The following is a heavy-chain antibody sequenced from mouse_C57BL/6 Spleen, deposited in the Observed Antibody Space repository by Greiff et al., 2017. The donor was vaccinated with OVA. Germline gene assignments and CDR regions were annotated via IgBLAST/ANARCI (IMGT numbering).Heavy chain of an antibody. J-gene: IGHJ1*03. Sequence: EVQLQESGAELVRPGASVKLSCTASGFNIKDDYMHWVKQRPEQGLEWIGWIDPENGDTEYASKFQGKATITADTSSNTAYLQLSSLTSEDTAVYYCTTRYGSWYFDVWGTGTTVTVSS. CDR1: GFNIKDDY. D-gene: IGHD2-2*01. CDR2: IDPENGDT. CDR3: TTRYGSWYFDV. V-gene: IGHV14-4*01.